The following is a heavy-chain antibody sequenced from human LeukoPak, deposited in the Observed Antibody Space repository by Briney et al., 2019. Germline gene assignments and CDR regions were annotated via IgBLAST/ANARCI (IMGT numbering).Heavy chain of an antibody. J-gene: IGHJ4*02. D-gene: IGHD4/OR15-4a*01. CDR3: ARGSYGAVDY. CDR1: GFSFRSYG. Sequence: QPGRSLRLSCTASGFSFRSYGIHWVRQAPGKGLEWVAVISYDGSSEYHADFVKGRFTISRDNSKNTLYLHMNSLRAEDTAVYYCARGSYGAVDYWGQGTLVTISS. V-gene: IGHV3-30*03. CDR2: ISYDGSSE.